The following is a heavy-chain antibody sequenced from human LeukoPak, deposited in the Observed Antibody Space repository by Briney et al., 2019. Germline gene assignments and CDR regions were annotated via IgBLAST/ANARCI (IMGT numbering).Heavy chain of an antibody. CDR2: IYTSGST. CDR3: ARDFDAPNNGCFDY. J-gene: IGHJ4*02. D-gene: IGHD1/OR15-1a*01. V-gene: IGHV4-4*07. Sequence: PSETLSLTYSVSSDYINNYYWRWLRQPAGKGLEWIGLIYTSGSTNYNPSLKSRVTMSVDTSKNQFSLKLSSVTAADTDVYYCARDFDAPNNGCFDYWGQGTLVTVSS. CDR1: SDYINNYY.